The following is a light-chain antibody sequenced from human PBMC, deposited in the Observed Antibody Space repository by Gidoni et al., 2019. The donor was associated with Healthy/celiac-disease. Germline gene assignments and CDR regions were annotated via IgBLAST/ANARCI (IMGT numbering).Light chain of an antibody. CDR3: QQYNSYWLT. CDR1: QSISSW. CDR2: KAS. J-gene: IGKJ4*01. Sequence: DIQLTQSPSTLSASVGDRVTITCRASQSISSWLAWYQQKPGKAPKLLIYKASSLESGVPSRFSGSGSGTEFTLTISSLQPDDFATYYCQQYNSYWLTFGGGTKVEIK. V-gene: IGKV1-5*03.